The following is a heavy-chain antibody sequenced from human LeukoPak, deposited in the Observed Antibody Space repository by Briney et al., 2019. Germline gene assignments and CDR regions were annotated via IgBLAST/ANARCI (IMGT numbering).Heavy chain of an antibody. D-gene: IGHD3-22*01. CDR3: ARDDSSGYYVDY. V-gene: IGHV4-38-2*02. Sequence: SETLSLTCTVSGYSISSGYYWGWIRQPPGKGLEWIGSIYHSGSTYYNPSLKSRVTISVDTSKNQFSLKLSSVAAADTAVYYCARDDSSGYYVDYWGQGTLVTVSS. CDR1: GYSISSGYY. J-gene: IGHJ4*02. CDR2: IYHSGST.